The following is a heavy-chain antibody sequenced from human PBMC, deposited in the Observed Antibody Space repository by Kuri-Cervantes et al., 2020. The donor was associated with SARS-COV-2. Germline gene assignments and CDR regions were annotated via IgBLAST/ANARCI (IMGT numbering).Heavy chain of an antibody. CDR3: ATPTGHYYYGMDV. CDR2: ISGSGGST. CDR1: GFTFSSYA. Sequence: GGSLTLSCAASGFTFSSYAMSWVRQAPGKGLEWVSVISGSGGSTYYADSVMGRFTISRDNSKNTLYPQMNSLRAEDTAVYYCATPTGHYYYGMDVWGQGTTVTVSS. J-gene: IGHJ6*02. V-gene: IGHV3-23*01.